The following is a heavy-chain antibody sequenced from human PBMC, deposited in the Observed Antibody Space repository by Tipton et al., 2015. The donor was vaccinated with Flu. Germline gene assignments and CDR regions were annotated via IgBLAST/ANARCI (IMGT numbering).Heavy chain of an antibody. D-gene: IGHD2/OR15-2a*01. CDR3: AREFSGWFDP. J-gene: IGHJ5*02. Sequence: TLSLTCTVSGGSMNNDYWSWIRQPPGKGLEYIGYTHYGGSTKSNPSLKSRVTISLDTSKNQFSLKLSSVTAADTAVYYCAREFSGWFDPWGQGTLVTVSS. CDR2: THYGGST. CDR1: GGSMNNDY. V-gene: IGHV4-59*12.